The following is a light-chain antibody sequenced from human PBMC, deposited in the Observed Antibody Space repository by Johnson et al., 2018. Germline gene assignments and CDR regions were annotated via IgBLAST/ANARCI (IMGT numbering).Light chain of an antibody. J-gene: IGLJ1*01. Sequence: QSVLTQPPSVSAAPGQKVTISCSGSSSNIGNNYVSWYQQLPGTAPKLLIYENNKRPSGIPDRFSGSKSGTSATLGITGLQTGDEADYSCGTWYSSLSAGNVFGTGTKVTVL. CDR1: SSNIGNNY. CDR3: GTWYSSLSAGNV. CDR2: ENN. V-gene: IGLV1-51*02.